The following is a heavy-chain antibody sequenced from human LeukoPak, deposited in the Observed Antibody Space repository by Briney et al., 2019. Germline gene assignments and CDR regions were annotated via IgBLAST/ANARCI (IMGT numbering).Heavy chain of an antibody. CDR1: GGTFSSCA. D-gene: IGHD6-13*01. CDR2: IIPIFGTA. Sequence: EASVKVSCKASGGTFSSCAISWVRQAPGQGLEWMGGIIPIFGTANYAQKFQGRVTITTDESTSTAYMELSSLRSEDTAVYYCASRSGIAAAGTPYYYYYYMDVWGKGTTVTVSS. J-gene: IGHJ6*03. V-gene: IGHV1-69*05. CDR3: ASRSGIAAAGTPYYYYYYMDV.